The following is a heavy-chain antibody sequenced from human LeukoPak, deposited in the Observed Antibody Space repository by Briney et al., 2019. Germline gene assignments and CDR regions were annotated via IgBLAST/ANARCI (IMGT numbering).Heavy chain of an antibody. J-gene: IGHJ4*02. CDR3: ARIRGGNNYHFDY. CDR2: INPNSGAT. Sequence: ASVKVSCKASGYTFTDYYIHWVRQPPGQGLEWMGWINPNSGATNYVQKFQGRVTMTKDTSISTGYMELSRLRSDDTAVYYCARIRGGNNYHFDYWGQGTLVTVSS. V-gene: IGHV1-2*02. D-gene: IGHD1-26*01. CDR1: GYTFTDYY.